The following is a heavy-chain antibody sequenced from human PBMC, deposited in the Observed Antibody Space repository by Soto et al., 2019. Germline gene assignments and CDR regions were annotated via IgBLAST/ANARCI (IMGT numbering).Heavy chain of an antibody. D-gene: IGHD3-3*01. CDR2: INSDGSST. V-gene: IGHV3-74*01. CDR1: GFTFSSYW. CDR3: ARSTEYDFWSGSLLIDY. J-gene: IGHJ4*02. Sequence: GGSLRLSCAASGFTFSSYWMHWVRQAPGKGLVWVSRINSDGSSTSYADSVKGRFTISRDNAKNTLYLQMNSLRAEDTAVYYCARSTEYDFWSGSLLIDYWGQGTLVTVSS.